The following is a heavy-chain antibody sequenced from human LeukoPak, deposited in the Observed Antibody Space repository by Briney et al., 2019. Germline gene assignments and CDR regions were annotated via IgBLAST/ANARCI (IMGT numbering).Heavy chain of an antibody. D-gene: IGHD3-22*01. CDR3: ARVGSYYDSSGYYWNFDY. CDR2: IKQDGSEK. Sequence: TGGSLRLSCAASGFTFSSYGMHWVRQAPGKGLEWVANIKQDGSEKYYVDSVKGRFTISRDNAKNSLYLQMNSLRAEDTAVYYCARVGSYYDSSGYYWNFDYWGQGALVTVSS. CDR1: GFTFSSYG. V-gene: IGHV3-7*01. J-gene: IGHJ4*02.